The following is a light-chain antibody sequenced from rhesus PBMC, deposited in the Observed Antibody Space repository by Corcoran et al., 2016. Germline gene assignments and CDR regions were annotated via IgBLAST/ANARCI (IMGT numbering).Light chain of an antibody. V-gene: IGKV1-22*01. CDR2: KAS. CDR3: QQYSSSPWT. CDR1: QSISSW. J-gene: IGKJ1*01. Sequence: DIQMTQSPSSLSASVGDTVTITCRASQSISSWLAWYQQKPGKAPKLLIYKASSLQSGVPSRVSGSGSGTVFPLTISSLQSEDFATYSCQQYSSSPWTFGQGTKVEIK.